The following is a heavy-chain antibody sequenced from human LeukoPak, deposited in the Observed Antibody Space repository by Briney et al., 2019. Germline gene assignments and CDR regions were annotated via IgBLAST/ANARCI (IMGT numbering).Heavy chain of an antibody. V-gene: IGHV4-59*03. Sequence: SETLSLTCTVSGGSIRSYYWTWVRQPPGKGLEWIGYMYYTGSTKYNPSLKSRVSISVDTSKNQFSLTLTSVTAADTAVYYCAAVVVSGTPYFDYWGQGTLVTVSS. CDR3: AAVVVSGTPYFDY. J-gene: IGHJ4*02. CDR1: GGSIRSYY. D-gene: IGHD2-21*02. CDR2: MYYTGST.